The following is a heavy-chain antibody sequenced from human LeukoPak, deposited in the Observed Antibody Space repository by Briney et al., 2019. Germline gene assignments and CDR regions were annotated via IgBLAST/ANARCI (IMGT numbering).Heavy chain of an antibody. CDR3: ARELERPAYYYYMDV. CDR2: INPNSGGT. J-gene: IGHJ6*03. CDR1: GYTFTGYY. Sequence: ASVKVSCKASGYTFTGYYMHWVRQAPGQGLEWMGWINPNSGGTNYAQKFQGRVTMTRDTSISTAYMELSRLRSDDTAVYYCARELERPAYYYYMDVWGKGTTVTVSS. V-gene: IGHV1-2*02. D-gene: IGHD1-1*01.